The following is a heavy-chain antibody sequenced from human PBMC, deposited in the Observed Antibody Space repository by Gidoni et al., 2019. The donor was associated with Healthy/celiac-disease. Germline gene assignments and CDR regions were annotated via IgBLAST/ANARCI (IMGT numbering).Heavy chain of an antibody. V-gene: IGHV3-15*01. J-gene: IGHJ4*02. CDR2: IKSKTDGGTT. CDR3: TTADPSSSWYLDY. D-gene: IGHD6-13*01. Sequence: EVQLVESGGGLVKPGGSLRLSCAASGFTFSNAWMSWVRQAPGKGLEWVGRIKSKTDGGTTDYAAPVKGRFTISRDDSKNTLYLQMNSLKTEDTAVYYCTTADPSSSWYLDYWGQGTLVTVSS. CDR1: GFTFSNAW.